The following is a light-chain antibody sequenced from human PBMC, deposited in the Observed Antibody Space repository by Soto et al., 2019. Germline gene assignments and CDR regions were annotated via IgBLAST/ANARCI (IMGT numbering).Light chain of an antibody. CDR1: HSVDSN. Sequence: EIVMTQSPATLSVSPGEGATLSCRASHSVDSNLAWYQQKPGQASRLLIFGASTRATGIPTRFSGGGSGTDFTHTISSLQSEDFGLYFCQQYDKWPLTFGGGTKVDIK. CDR3: QQYDKWPLT. J-gene: IGKJ4*01. CDR2: GAS. V-gene: IGKV3D-15*01.